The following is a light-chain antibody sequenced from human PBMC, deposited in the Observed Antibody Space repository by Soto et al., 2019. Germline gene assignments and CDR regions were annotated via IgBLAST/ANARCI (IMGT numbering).Light chain of an antibody. Sequence: DIQMTQSPSTLSASVGDRVTITCRASQSISSWLAWYQQKSGKAPKLLIYDASSLESGVPSRFSGSGSGTDFTLTICSLQPDDFATYYCQQYNSILGTFGQATKVEIK. CDR3: QQYNSILGT. J-gene: IGKJ1*01. V-gene: IGKV1-5*01. CDR1: QSISSW. CDR2: DAS.